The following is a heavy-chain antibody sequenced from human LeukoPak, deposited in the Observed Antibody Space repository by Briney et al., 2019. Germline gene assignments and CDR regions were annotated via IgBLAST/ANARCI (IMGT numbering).Heavy chain of an antibody. J-gene: IGHJ4*02. CDR2: IHYSGAT. Sequence: PSETLSLTCTVSGGSISSSSSYWGWIRQPPGKGLEWIGSIHYSGATYYNPSLKSRVIISVDTSKNQFSLRLSSVTAADTAVYYCARGYYDSSGYFRTHFDYWGQGTLVTVSS. CDR1: GGSISSSSSY. V-gene: IGHV4-39*07. D-gene: IGHD3-22*01. CDR3: ARGYYDSSGYFRTHFDY.